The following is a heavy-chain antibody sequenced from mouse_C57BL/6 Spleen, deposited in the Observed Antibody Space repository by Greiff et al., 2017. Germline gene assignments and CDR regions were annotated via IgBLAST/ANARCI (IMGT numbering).Heavy chain of an antibody. V-gene: IGHV14-2*01. CDR3: SKIPIYYYGNSYEGFAY. D-gene: IGHD1-1*01. J-gene: IGHJ3*01. Sequence: EVKLMESGAELVKPGASVKLSCTASGFNIKDYYMPWVKQRTDQGLEWIGRIDPEDGETKYAPKFQGKATITTVTSSNTTYLQLSRLTSEDTAVYYSSKIPIYYYGNSYEGFAYWGQGTLVTVSA. CDR2: IDPEDGET. CDR1: GFNIKDYY.